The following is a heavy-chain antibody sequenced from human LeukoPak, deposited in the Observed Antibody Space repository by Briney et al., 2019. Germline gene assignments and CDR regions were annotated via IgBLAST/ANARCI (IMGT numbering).Heavy chain of an antibody. Sequence: TSETLSLTCTVSGGSISSYYWSWIRQPAGKGLEWIGRIYTGGSTNYNPSLKSRVTMSADTSKNQFSLKLSSVTAADTAVYYCARVLVRDSSSLLFDPWGQGTLVTVSS. V-gene: IGHV4-4*07. CDR2: IYTGGST. CDR3: ARVLVRDSSSLLFDP. J-gene: IGHJ5*02. D-gene: IGHD6-13*01. CDR1: GGSISSYY.